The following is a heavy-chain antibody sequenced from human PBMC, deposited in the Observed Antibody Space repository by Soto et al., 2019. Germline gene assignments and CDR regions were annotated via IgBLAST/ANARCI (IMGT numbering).Heavy chain of an antibody. V-gene: IGHV3-74*01. CDR3: SRDITVTHVY. D-gene: IGHD1-20*01. J-gene: IGHJ4*02. CDR2: INNDGSDT. CDR1: GFIFSSYW. Sequence: GGSLRLSCAASGFIFSSYWMHWVRQAPGKGLVWVSRINNDGSDTTYADSVKGRFTVSRDNTRNTLYLEMKSLRAEDTAVYYCSRDITVTHVYWGQGTLVTVSS.